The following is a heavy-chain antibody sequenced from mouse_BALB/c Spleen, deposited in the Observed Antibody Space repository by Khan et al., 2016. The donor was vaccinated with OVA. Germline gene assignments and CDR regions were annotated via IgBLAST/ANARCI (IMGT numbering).Heavy chain of an antibody. J-gene: IGHJ3*01. CDR3: TRRAYYYDIVGFAY. CDR1: GFTFSTYG. D-gene: IGHD1-1*01. CDR2: VSTGGSYT. Sequence: EVELVESGGDLVKPGGSLKLSCAASGFTFSTYGMSWVRQAPDKRLEWVATVSTGGSYTYYPDSVKGRFTIPRDNAKNTLYLQMSGLRSEAPAMFDCTRRAYYYDIVGFAYWGQGTLVTVSA. V-gene: IGHV5-6*01.